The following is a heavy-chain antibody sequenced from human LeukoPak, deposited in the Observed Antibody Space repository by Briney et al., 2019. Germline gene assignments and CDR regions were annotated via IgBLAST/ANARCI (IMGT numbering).Heavy chain of an antibody. Sequence: GRSLRLSCAASGFTFSNYAMHWVRQAPGKGLEWVAVMSYDGTNNYYADSVRGRFTISRENSKNTLYLQMNSLRPEDTAVYYCAREAHDSSGYYYFQDYWGQGTLVTVSS. CDR3: AREAHDSSGYYYFQDY. CDR1: GFTFSNYA. D-gene: IGHD3-22*01. J-gene: IGHJ4*02. V-gene: IGHV3-30-3*01. CDR2: MSYDGTNN.